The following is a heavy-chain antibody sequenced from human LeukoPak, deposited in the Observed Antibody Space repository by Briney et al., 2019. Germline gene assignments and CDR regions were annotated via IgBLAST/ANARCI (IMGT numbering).Heavy chain of an antibody. Sequence: SEALSLTCAVSEMSFSAYYWNWIRQSPGKGLEWIGEINYGGSTKYTPSLEGRGTILIDTSKNQFSLKLTSVTAADTAVYYCARGFPPGSGSRGSHAFDVWGQGTMVTVSS. D-gene: IGHD6-19*01. CDR1: EMSFSAYY. CDR2: INYGGST. J-gene: IGHJ3*01. CDR3: ARGFPPGSGSRGSHAFDV. V-gene: IGHV4-34*01.